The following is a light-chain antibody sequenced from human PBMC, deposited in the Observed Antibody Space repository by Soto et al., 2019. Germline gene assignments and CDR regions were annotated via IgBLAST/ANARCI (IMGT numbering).Light chain of an antibody. CDR3: QQYDNWPPWT. J-gene: IGKJ1*01. CDR2: GVS. CDR1: ESVGSH. V-gene: IGKV3-15*01. Sequence: DTVMTQSPATLSVSPGETATLSCRASESVGSHLAWYQQKAGQAPRLLIYGVSTRATGIPDRFRGSGSETDFTLTISSLQSEDSAIYYCQQYDNWPPWTFGQGTKVEI.